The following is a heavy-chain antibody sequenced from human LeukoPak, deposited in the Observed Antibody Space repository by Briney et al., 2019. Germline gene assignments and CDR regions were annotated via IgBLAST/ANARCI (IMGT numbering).Heavy chain of an antibody. V-gene: IGHV3-48*01. CDR2: ISTRSSTI. CDR1: GFTFSKNS. CDR3: ARESSNSWYYFDY. J-gene: IGHJ4*02. Sequence: GGSLRLSCAASGFTFSKNSMNWVRQAPGKGLEWVSYISTRSSTIEYADSVKGRFTISRDNAKNSLYLQMNSLRAEDTDVYYCARESSNSWYYFDYWGQGTLVTVSS. D-gene: IGHD6-13*01.